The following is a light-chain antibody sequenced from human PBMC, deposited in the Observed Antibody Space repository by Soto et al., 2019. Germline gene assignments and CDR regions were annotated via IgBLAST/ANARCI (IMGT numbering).Light chain of an antibody. Sequence: QSALTQPASVSGSPGQSITISCTGTSSDVGGYNYVSWYQQHPGKAPKLMIYDVSNRPSGVSNRFSGSKSGNTASLTISGLQAEDEADYYCSSYTSSSTPCCGFGTGTKLTVL. V-gene: IGLV2-14*01. CDR1: SSDVGGYNY. J-gene: IGLJ1*01. CDR2: DVS. CDR3: SSYTSSSTPCCG.